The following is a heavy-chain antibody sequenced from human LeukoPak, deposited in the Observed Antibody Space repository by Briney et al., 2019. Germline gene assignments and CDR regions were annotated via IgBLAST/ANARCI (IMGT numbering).Heavy chain of an antibody. CDR3: ARLSRDGYNKRYYFDY. CDR1: GYSISSGYY. Sequence: ASETLSLTCAVSGYSISSGYYWGWIRQPPGKGLEWIGSIYHSGSTYYNPSLKSRVTISVDTSKNQFSLKLSSVTAADTAVYYCARLSRDGYNKRYYFDYWGQGTLVTVSS. CDR2: IYHSGST. J-gene: IGHJ4*02. V-gene: IGHV4-38-2*01. D-gene: IGHD5-24*01.